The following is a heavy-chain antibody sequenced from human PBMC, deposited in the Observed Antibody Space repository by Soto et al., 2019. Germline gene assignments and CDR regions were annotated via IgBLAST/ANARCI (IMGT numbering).Heavy chain of an antibody. CDR3: AKRRERDYDFWSARAPSWFDP. CDR2: INHSGST. D-gene: IGHD3-3*01. J-gene: IGHJ5*02. Sequence: SETLSLTCAVYGGSFSGYYWSWIRQPPGKGLEWIGEINHSGSTNYNASLKSRVTISVDTSKNQFSLKLSSVTAADTAVYYCAKRRERDYDFWSARAPSWFDPWGQGTLVTVSS. V-gene: IGHV4-34*01. CDR1: GGSFSGYY.